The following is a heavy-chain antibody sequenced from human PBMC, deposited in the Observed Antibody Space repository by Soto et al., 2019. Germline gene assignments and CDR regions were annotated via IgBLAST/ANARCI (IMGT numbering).Heavy chain of an antibody. CDR1: GFTFSSYG. CDR2: IWYDGSNK. D-gene: IGHD5-12*01. V-gene: IGHV3-33*01. Sequence: GGSLRLSCAASGFTFSSYGMHWVRQAPGKGLEWVAVIWYDGSNKYYADSVKGRFTISRDNSKNTLYLQMNSLRAEDTAVYYCARARRSGYDTHYYYMDVWGKGTTVTVS. CDR3: ARARRSGYDTHYYYMDV. J-gene: IGHJ6*03.